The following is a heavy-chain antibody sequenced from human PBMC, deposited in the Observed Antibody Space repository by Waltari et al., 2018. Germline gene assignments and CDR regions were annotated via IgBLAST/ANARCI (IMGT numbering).Heavy chain of an antibody. Sequence: QVQLVESGGGVVQPGGSLIPSCAATGFTFGRYAMHWVRQAPGKSLEWVAFIRYDGSNKYYADSVKGRFTISRDNSKNTLYLQMNSLRAEDTAVYYCAKDSRVVIALNGFDYWGQGTLVTVSS. D-gene: IGHD2-21*01. V-gene: IGHV3-30*02. CDR2: IRYDGSNK. J-gene: IGHJ4*02. CDR1: GFTFGRYA. CDR3: AKDSRVVIALNGFDY.